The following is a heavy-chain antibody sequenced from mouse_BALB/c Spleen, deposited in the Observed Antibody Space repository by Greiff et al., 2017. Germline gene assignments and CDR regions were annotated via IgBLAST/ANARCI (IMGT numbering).Heavy chain of an antibody. CDR3: AREGGSSYVGAMDY. Sequence: EVHLVESGGGLVKPGGSLKLSCAASGFTFSDYYMYWVRQTPEKRLEWVATISDGGSYTYYPDSVKGRFTISRDNAKNNLYLQMSSLKSEDTAMYYCAREGGSSYVGAMDYWGQGTSVTVSS. V-gene: IGHV5-4*02. J-gene: IGHJ4*01. D-gene: IGHD1-1*01. CDR2: ISDGGSYT. CDR1: GFTFSDYY.